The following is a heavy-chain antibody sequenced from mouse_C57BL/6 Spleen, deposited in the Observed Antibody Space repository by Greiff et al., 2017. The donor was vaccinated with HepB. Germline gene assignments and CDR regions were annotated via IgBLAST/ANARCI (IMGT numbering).Heavy chain of an antibody. V-gene: IGHV5-17*01. CDR1: GFTFSDYG. CDR2: ISSGSSTI. CDR3: ARGTGVYYYAMDY. Sequence: VHVKQSGGGLVKPGGSLKLSCAASGFTFSDYGMHWVRQAPEKGLEWVAYISSGSSTIYYADTVKGRFTISRDNAKNTLFLQMTSLRSEDTAMYYCARGTGVYYYAMDYWGQGTSVTVSS. J-gene: IGHJ4*01. D-gene: IGHD3-3*01.